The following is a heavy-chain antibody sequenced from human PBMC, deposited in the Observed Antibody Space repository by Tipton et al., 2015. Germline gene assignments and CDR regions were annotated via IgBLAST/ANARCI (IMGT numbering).Heavy chain of an antibody. CDR2: IYYSGNT. D-gene: IGHD6-19*01. CDR3: ARKPSGPGDYYYYGMDV. V-gene: IGHV4-59*01. CDR1: GGSINSYY. J-gene: IGHJ6*02. Sequence: GSLRLSCTVSGGSINSYYWNWIRQPPGKGLEWIGYIYYSGNTNYNPSLKSRVTISIDTSENQFSLNLSSVTAADAAVYYCARKPSGPGDYYYYGMDVWGQGTTVTVSS.